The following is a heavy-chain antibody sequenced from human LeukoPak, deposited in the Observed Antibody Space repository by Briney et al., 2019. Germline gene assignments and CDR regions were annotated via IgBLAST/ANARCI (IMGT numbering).Heavy chain of an antibody. V-gene: IGHV4-30-4*01. CDR3: AREGDGCSGGSCSGLEYFQH. CDR2: IYYSGST. D-gene: IGHD2-15*01. Sequence: SETLSLTCTVSGGSISSGDYYWSWIRQPPGKGLEWIGYIYYSGSTYYNPSLKSRVAISVDTSKNQFSLKLSSVTAADTAVYYCAREGDGCSGGSCSGLEYFQHWGQGTLVTVSS. CDR1: GGSISSGDYY. J-gene: IGHJ1*01.